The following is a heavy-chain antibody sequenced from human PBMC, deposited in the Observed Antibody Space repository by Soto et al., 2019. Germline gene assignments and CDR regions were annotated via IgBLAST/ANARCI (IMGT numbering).Heavy chain of an antibody. Sequence: QVQLVESGGGVVQPGRSLSLSCAASGFTFSGYGMHWVRQAPGKGLEWVALISYDGTNKYYADSVKGRFTISRDNSKNTLYLQMNSLRAEDTAVYYCSNLVYSSGLSADFWGQGTLVTVSS. V-gene: IGHV3-30*18. CDR1: GFTFSGYG. CDR3: SNLVYSSGLSADF. J-gene: IGHJ4*02. D-gene: IGHD6-19*01. CDR2: ISYDGTNK.